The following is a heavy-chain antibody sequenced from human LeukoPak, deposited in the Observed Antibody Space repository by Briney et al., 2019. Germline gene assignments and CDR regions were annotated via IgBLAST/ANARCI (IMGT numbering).Heavy chain of an antibody. Sequence: SETLSLTCTVSGGSISSYYWSWIRQPPGKGLEWIGYIYYSGSTNYNPSLKSRVTISVDRSKNQFSLKLSSVTAADTAVYYCARGRDSVRGAFDIWGQGTMVTVSS. CDR1: GGSISSYY. CDR3: ARGRDSVRGAFDI. CDR2: IYYSGST. D-gene: IGHD2-15*01. V-gene: IGHV4-59*12. J-gene: IGHJ3*02.